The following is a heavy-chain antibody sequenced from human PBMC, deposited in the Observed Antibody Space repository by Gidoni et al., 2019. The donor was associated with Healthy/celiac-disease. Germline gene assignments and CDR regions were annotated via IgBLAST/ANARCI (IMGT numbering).Heavy chain of an antibody. CDR2: IYYSGSN. CDR1: GGSISSSSYY. D-gene: IGHD6-6*01. CDR3: ARPSIAGDRGWFDP. Sequence: QLQLQESGPGLVKPSETLSLTCTVSGGSISSSSYYWGLIRQPPGKGLEWIGSIYYSGSNYYNPSLKSRVTISVDTSKNQFSLKLSSVTAADTAVYYWARPSIAGDRGWFDPWGQGTLVTVSS. V-gene: IGHV4-39*01. J-gene: IGHJ5*02.